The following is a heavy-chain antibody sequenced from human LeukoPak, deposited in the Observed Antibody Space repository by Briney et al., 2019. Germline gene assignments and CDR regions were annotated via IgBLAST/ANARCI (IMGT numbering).Heavy chain of an antibody. CDR1: GLTFSNYW. Sequence: PGGSPRLSCAASGLTFSNYWMDWVRQAPGKGLEWVSAISGSGGSTYYADSVKGRFTISRDNSKNTLYLQMNSLRAEDTAVYYCAKVPTGYYSTDNWFDPWGQGTLVTVSS. J-gene: IGHJ5*02. V-gene: IGHV3-23*01. CDR2: ISGSGGST. CDR3: AKVPTGYYSTDNWFDP. D-gene: IGHD3-9*01.